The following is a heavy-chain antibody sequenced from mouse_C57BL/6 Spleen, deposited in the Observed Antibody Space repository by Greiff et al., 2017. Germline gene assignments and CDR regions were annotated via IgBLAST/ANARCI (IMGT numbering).Heavy chain of an antibody. J-gene: IGHJ1*03. CDR3: ARSEDYYYGSSYGWYFDV. Sequence: EVQLQQSGPELVKPGASVKISCKASGYTFTDYYMNWVKQSHGKSLEWIGDINPNNGGTSYNQKFKGKATLTVDKSSSTAYMERRSLTSEDSAVYYCARSEDYYYGSSYGWYFDVWGTGTTVTVSS. CDR2: INPNNGGT. CDR1: GYTFTDYY. D-gene: IGHD1-1*01. V-gene: IGHV1-26*01.